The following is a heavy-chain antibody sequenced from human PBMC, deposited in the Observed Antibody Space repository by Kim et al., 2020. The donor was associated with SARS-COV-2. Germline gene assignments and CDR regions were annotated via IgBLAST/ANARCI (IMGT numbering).Heavy chain of an antibody. CDR3: ARYHSSSPYYFDY. V-gene: IGHV4-34*01. Sequence: YNPSLKSRVTISVDTSKNQFSLKLSSVTAADTAVYYCARYHSSSPYYFDYWGQGTLVTVSS. D-gene: IGHD6-6*01. J-gene: IGHJ4*02.